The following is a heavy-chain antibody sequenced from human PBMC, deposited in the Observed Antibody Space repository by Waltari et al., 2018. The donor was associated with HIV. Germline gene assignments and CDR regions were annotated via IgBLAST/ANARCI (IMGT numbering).Heavy chain of an antibody. Sequence: QVQLEESGPGLVKPSETLSLTCTVSGGSISSYYWSWIRLPAGKGLEWIGRIHTSGSTNYNPSLKSRVTLSVDTSMNQFSLKLSSVTAADTAVYYCARGLRLGELSLYKYAFDIWGQGTMVTVSS. CDR2: IHTSGST. J-gene: IGHJ3*02. V-gene: IGHV4-4*07. D-gene: IGHD3-16*02. CDR3: ARGLRLGELSLYKYAFDI. CDR1: GGSISSYY.